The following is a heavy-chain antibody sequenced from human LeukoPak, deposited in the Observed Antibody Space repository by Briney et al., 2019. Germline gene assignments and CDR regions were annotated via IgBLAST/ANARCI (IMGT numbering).Heavy chain of an antibody. D-gene: IGHD5-12*01. V-gene: IGHV4-59*01. CDR3: VRYGGYGHY. CDR1: GGSISSYY. J-gene: IGHJ4*02. Sequence: PSETLSLTCTVSGGSISSYYWSWIRQPPGKGLEWIGYIYYSGSTNYNPSLKSRVTISVDTSKNQFSLKLSSVTAADTAVYYCVRYGGYGHYWGQGTLVTVSS. CDR2: IYYSGST.